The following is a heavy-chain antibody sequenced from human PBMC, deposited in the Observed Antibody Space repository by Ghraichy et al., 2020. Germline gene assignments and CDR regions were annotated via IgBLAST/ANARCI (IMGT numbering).Heavy chain of an antibody. V-gene: IGHV4-34*01. D-gene: IGHD2-15*01. CDR2: INHSGST. Sequence: SETLSLTCAVYGGSFSGYYWSWIRQPPGKGLEWIGEINHSGSTNYNPSLKSRVIISVDTSKNQFSLKLSSVTAADTAVYYCARGYTYWWGGMDVWGQGTTVTVSS. CDR1: GGSFSGYY. J-gene: IGHJ6*02. CDR3: ARGYTYWWGGMDV.